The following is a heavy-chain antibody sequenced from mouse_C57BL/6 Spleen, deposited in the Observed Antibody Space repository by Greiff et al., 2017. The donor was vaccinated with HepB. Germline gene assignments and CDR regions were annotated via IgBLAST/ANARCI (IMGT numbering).Heavy chain of an antibody. CDR3: ARLTTVVAPFDY. V-gene: IGHV3-6*01. J-gene: IGHJ2*01. Sequence: EVQVVESGPGLVKPSQSLSLTCSVTGYSITSGYYWNWIRQFPGNKLEWMGYISYDGSNNYNPSLKNRISITRDTSKNQFFLKLNSVTTEDTATYYCARLTTVVAPFDYWGQGTTLTVSS. CDR2: ISYDGSN. D-gene: IGHD1-1*01. CDR1: GYSITSGYY.